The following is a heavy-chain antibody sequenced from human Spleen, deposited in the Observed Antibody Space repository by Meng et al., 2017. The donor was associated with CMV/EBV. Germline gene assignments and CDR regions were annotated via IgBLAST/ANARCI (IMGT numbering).Heavy chain of an antibody. CDR2: IKQDGSEK. CDR3: ARLWADAFDI. V-gene: IGHV3-7*01. Sequence: LSCAASGLTFSSYWMSWVRQAPGKGLEWVANIKQDGSEKYYVDSVKGRFTISRDNAKNSLYLQMNSLRAEDTAVYYCARLWADAFDIWGQGTMVTVSS. J-gene: IGHJ3*02. D-gene: IGHD3-16*01. CDR1: GLTFSSYW.